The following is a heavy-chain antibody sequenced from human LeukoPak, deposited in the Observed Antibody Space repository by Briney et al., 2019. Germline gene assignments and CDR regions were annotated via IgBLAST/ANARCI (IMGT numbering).Heavy chain of an antibody. CDR3: ARDALCGGDCYSS. CDR2: IYTSGST. Sequence: SETLSLTCTVSGGSISSYYWSWIRQPAGKGLEWIGRIYTSGSTYYNPSLKSRVSISVDRSKNQFSLKLSSLTAADTAVYYCARDALCGGDCYSSWGLGTLVTVSS. V-gene: IGHV4-4*07. CDR1: GGSISSYY. J-gene: IGHJ5*02. D-gene: IGHD2-21*01.